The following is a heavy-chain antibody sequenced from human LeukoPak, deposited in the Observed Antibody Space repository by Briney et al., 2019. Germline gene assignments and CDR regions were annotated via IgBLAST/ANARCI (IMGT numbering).Heavy chain of an antibody. D-gene: IGHD1-26*01. Sequence: ASVKVSRKASGYTFTNYGVSWVRQAPGQGLGWMGWISPYNGNTNFAQNFWGRVSMTTDTYTSTVYMELRSLTSDDTAVYYCARDPEGTYSGTYEGEWFDPWGQGTLVTVTS. V-gene: IGHV1-18*01. J-gene: IGHJ5*02. CDR3: ARDPEGTYSGTYEGEWFDP. CDR1: GYTFTNYG. CDR2: ISPYNGNT.